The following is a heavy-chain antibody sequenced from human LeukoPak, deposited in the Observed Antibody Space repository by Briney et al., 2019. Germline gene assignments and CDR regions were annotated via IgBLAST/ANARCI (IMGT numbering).Heavy chain of an antibody. D-gene: IGHD2-2*01. Sequence: PGGSLRLSCAASGFTFNSYAMSWVRQAPGKGLEWVSAISGSGGSTYYADSVKGRFTISRDNSKNTLYLQMNSLRAEDTAVYYCAKARRVVVNIVVVPAALDYWGQGTLVTVSS. J-gene: IGHJ4*02. CDR3: AKARRVVVNIVVVPAALDY. CDR1: GFTFNSYA. CDR2: ISGSGGST. V-gene: IGHV3-23*01.